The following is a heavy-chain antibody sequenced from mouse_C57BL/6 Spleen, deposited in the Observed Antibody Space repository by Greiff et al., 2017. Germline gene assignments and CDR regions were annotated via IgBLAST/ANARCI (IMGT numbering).Heavy chain of an antibody. Sequence: VQLQQPGAELVMPGASVKLSCKASGYTFTSYWMHWVKQRPGQGLEWIGEIDPSDSYTNYNQKFKGKSTLTVDKSSSTAYMQLSSLTSEDSAVYYCARSSYDLYWYFDVWGTGTTVTVSS. D-gene: IGHD2-3*01. J-gene: IGHJ1*03. V-gene: IGHV1-69*01. CDR2: IDPSDSYT. CDR3: ARSSYDLYWYFDV. CDR1: GYTFTSYW.